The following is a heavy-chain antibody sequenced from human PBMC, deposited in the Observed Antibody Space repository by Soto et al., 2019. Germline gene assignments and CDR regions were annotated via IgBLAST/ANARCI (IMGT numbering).Heavy chain of an antibody. CDR1: GGSISSGDYY. CDR2: IYYSGST. Sequence: QVQLQESGPGLVKPSQTLSLTCTVSGGSISSGDYYWSWIRQPPGKGLEWIGYIYYSGSTYYNPSLKSRVTISVDTSKNQFSLKLSSVTAADTAVYYCARAPIRLGELSLYYYYYGMDVWGQGTTVTVSS. D-gene: IGHD3-16*02. CDR3: ARAPIRLGELSLYYYYYGMDV. J-gene: IGHJ6*02. V-gene: IGHV4-30-4*01.